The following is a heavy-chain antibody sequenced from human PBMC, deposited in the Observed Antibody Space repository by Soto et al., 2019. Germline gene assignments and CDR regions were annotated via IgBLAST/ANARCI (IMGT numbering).Heavy chain of an antibody. CDR1: GYTFTSYD. Sequence: ASVKVSCKASGYTFTSYDINWVRQATGQGLEWMGWMNPNSGNTGYAQKFQGRVTMTRNTSISTAYMELSSLRSEDTAVYYCARGLKGRTSPDYWGQGTLVTVSS. J-gene: IGHJ4*02. V-gene: IGHV1-8*01. CDR3: ARGLKGRTSPDY. CDR2: MNPNSGNT. D-gene: IGHD2-2*01.